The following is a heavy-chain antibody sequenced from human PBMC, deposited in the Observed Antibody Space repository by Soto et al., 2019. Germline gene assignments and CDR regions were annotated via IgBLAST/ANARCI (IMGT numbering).Heavy chain of an antibody. D-gene: IGHD3-10*01. CDR2: IYYIGST. Sequence: SETLSLTCTVSGGSISSGGYYWSWIRQHPGKGLEWIGYIYYIGSTYYNPSLKSRVTISVDTSKNQFSLKLSSVTAADTAVYYCARYFMVRGVMSAFDLWGQGTMVTVSS. CDR1: GGSISSGGYY. V-gene: IGHV4-31*03. J-gene: IGHJ3*01. CDR3: ARYFMVRGVMSAFDL.